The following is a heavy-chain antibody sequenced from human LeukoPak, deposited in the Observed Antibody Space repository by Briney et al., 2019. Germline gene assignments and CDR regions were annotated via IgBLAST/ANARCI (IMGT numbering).Heavy chain of an antibody. V-gene: IGHV5-51*01. J-gene: IGHJ3*02. D-gene: IGHD3-10*01. CDR2: IYPGDSDT. Sequence: GESLKISCKGSGYSFTSYWIGWVRQMPGKGLEWMGIIYPGDSDTRYSPSFQGQVTISADKSISTAYLQWSSLKASDTAMYYCARRGQRVRGVIGYDAFDIWGQGTMVTVSS. CDR3: ARRGQRVRGVIGYDAFDI. CDR1: GYSFTSYW.